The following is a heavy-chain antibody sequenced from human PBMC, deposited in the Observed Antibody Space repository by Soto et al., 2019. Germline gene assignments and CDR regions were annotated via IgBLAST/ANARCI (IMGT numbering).Heavy chain of an antibody. V-gene: IGHV5-51*01. D-gene: IGHD6-25*01. Sequence: PGESLKISCKGSGYTFTSYWIGWVRQMPGKGLEWIGIIYPSDSDTRYNPTFQGQVTMSADKSSSTAYLQWSSLKASDTAIYYCARLLYSSAWDEYFRHWGEGTVVTVSS. CDR3: ARLLYSSAWDEYFRH. CDR2: IYPSDSDT. J-gene: IGHJ1*01. CDR1: GYTFTSYW.